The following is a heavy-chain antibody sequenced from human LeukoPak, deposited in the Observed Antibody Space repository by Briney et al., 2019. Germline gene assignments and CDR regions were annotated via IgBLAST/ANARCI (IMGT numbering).Heavy chain of an antibody. CDR1: GFTFSSYE. V-gene: IGHV3-48*03. D-gene: IGHD2/OR15-2a*01. CDR2: ISSSGSTL. CDR3: ARDNSEVVDY. J-gene: IGHJ4*02. Sequence: GGSLRLSCAASGFTFSSYEMNWVRQAPGKGLEWVSYISSSGSTLYYADSVKGRFTISRDNAKNSLYLQMNSLRAEDTAVYYCARDNSEVVDYWGQGTLVTVSS.